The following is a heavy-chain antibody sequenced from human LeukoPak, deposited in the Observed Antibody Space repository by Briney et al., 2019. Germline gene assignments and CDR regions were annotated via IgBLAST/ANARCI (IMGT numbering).Heavy chain of an antibody. CDR1: GFTFSSYA. Sequence: GSLRLSCAASGFTFSSYAMSWVRQAPGKGLEWVAAIGNSGGSTYYADSVKGRFTISRDNSKNTLYLQMNSLRAEDTAVYYCARITMVRGVILYGMDVWGQGTTVTVSS. D-gene: IGHD3-10*01. CDR2: IGNSGGST. J-gene: IGHJ6*02. CDR3: ARITMVRGVILYGMDV. V-gene: IGHV3-23*01.